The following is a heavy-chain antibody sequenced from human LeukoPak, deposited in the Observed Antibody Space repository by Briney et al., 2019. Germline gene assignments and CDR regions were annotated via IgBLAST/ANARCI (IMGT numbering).Heavy chain of an antibody. CDR2: IYPGDSDT. J-gene: IGHJ4*02. D-gene: IGHD2-21*02. V-gene: IGHV5-51*01. CDR3: ARAYCGGDCYTASYSHVDY. Sequence: GESLKISCKGSGYSFTSYWIGWVRRMPGKGLEWMGIIYPGDSDTRYSPSFQGQVTISADKSISTAYLQWSSLKASDTAMYYCARAYCGGDCYTASYSHVDYWGQGTLVTVSS. CDR1: GYSFTSYW.